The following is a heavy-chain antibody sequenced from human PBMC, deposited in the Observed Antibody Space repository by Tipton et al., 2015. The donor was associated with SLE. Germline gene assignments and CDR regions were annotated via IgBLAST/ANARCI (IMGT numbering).Heavy chain of an antibody. V-gene: IGHV4-59*08. Sequence: TLSLTCTVSGGSLSSYYWSWIRQPPGKGLEWIGYIYYSGSTNYNPSLKSRVTISVDTSKNQFSLKLSSVTAADTAVYYCARGIVAAFFYWGQGTLVTVSS. J-gene: IGHJ4*02. CDR3: ARGIVAAFFY. CDR2: IYYSGST. D-gene: IGHD6-6*01. CDR1: GGSLSSYY.